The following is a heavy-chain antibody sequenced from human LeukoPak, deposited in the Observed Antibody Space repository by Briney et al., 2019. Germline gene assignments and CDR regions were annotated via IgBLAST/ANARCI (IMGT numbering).Heavy chain of an antibody. Sequence: GGSLRLSCAASGFTFSSYAMHWVRQAPGKGLEWVAVISYDGSNKYYADSVKGRFTISRDNSKNTLYLQMNSLRAEDTAVYYCAKVDDSSGYSFDYWGQGTLVTVSS. CDR3: AKVDDSSGYSFDY. CDR1: GFTFSSYA. V-gene: IGHV3-30*04. J-gene: IGHJ4*02. D-gene: IGHD3-22*01. CDR2: ISYDGSNK.